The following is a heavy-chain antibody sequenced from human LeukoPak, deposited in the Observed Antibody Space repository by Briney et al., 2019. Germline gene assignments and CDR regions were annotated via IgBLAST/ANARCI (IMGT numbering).Heavy chain of an antibody. CDR2: ISGSGDST. CDR1: GFTFSSYG. CDR3: AKTYYSSRAHYYYYYYMDV. V-gene: IGHV3-23*01. Sequence: PGGSLRLSCAASGFTFSSYGMSWVRQAPGKGLEWVSGISGSGDSTLYADSVKGRFTISRDNSKNTRYLQMNSLRAEDTAVYYCAKTYYSSRAHYYYYYYMDVWGKGTTVTISS. J-gene: IGHJ6*03. D-gene: IGHD3-10*01.